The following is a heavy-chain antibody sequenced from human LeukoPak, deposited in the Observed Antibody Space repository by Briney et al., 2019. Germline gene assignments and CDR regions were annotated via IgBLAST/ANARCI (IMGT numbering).Heavy chain of an antibody. CDR3: ARQTYSIEFDY. D-gene: IGHD4-11*01. Sequence: GGSLRLSCAASDFTFSSYWMSCVRQAPGKGLEWVANINQDGNDKYYVDSVKGRFTISRDNAKNSLYLQMNSLRADDTAVYCARQTYSIEFDYWGQGTLVTVSS. CDR2: INQDGNDK. CDR1: DFTFSSYW. J-gene: IGHJ4*02. V-gene: IGHV3-7*01.